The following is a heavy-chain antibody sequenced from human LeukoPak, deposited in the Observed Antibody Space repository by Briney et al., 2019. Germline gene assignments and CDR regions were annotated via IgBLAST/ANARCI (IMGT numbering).Heavy chain of an antibody. CDR3: ATSPGIAAPSGYYFDH. Sequence: GGSLRLSCAASGFTVSSNYMSWVRQAPGKGLEWVSVIYSGGSTYYADSVKGRFTISRDNSKNTLYLQMNSLRAEDTAVYYCATSPGIAAPSGYYFDHWGQGTLVTVSS. D-gene: IGHD6-13*01. CDR1: GFTVSSNY. J-gene: IGHJ4*02. V-gene: IGHV3-66*01. CDR2: IYSGGST.